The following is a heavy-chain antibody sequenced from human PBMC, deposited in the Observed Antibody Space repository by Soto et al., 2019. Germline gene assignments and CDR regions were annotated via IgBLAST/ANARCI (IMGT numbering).Heavy chain of an antibody. CDR2: IYLTGST. V-gene: IGHV4-30-2*01. D-gene: IGHD3-22*01. CDR1: GGSISSGGYS. CDR3: ARVGVYDSSAFFDY. J-gene: IGHJ4*02. Sequence: QLQLQEPGSGLVKPSQTLSLTCAVSGGSISSGGYSWSWIRQPPGKGLEWIGYIYLTGSTYYNPSLKSRVTISVDRSKNQFSLKLSSVTAADTAVYYCARVGVYDSSAFFDYWGQGTLVTVSS.